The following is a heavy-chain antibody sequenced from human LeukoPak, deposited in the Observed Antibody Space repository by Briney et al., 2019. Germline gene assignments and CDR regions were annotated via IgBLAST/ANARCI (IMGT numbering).Heavy chain of an antibody. Sequence: ASVKVSCKVSGYTLTELSMHWVRQAPGKGLERMGGFDPEDGETIYAQKFQGRVTMTEDTSTDTAYMELSSLRSEDTAVYYCATPEPRYCSGGSCYSGVKPFDPWGQGTLVTVSS. D-gene: IGHD2-15*01. CDR1: GYTLTELS. CDR3: ATPEPRYCSGGSCYSGVKPFDP. CDR2: FDPEDGET. J-gene: IGHJ5*02. V-gene: IGHV1-24*01.